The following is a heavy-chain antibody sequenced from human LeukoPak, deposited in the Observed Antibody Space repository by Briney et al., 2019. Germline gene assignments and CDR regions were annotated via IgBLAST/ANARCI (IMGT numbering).Heavy chain of an antibody. CDR1: GGTFISYA. J-gene: IGHJ6*02. CDR2: IIPIFGTA. Sequence: GASVKVSCKASGGTFISYAISWVRQAPGQWLEWMGGIIPIFGTANYAQKFQGRVTITADESTSTAYMELSSLRSEDTAVYYCARVIAVAGKANYYYGMDVWGQGTTVTVSS. D-gene: IGHD6-19*01. V-gene: IGHV1-69*13. CDR3: ARVIAVAGKANYYYGMDV.